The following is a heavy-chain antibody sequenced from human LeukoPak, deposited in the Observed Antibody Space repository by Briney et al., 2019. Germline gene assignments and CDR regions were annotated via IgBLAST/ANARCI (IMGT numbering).Heavy chain of an antibody. V-gene: IGHV1-18*01. CDR3: AVAPVEYSSGWNGYAFDI. CDR1: GYTFTSYG. D-gene: IGHD6-19*01. J-gene: IGHJ3*02. CDR2: ISAYNGNT. Sequence: GASAKVSCKASGYTFTSYGISWVRQAPGQGLEWMGWISAYNGNTNYAQKLQGRVTMTTDTSTSTAYMELRSLRSDDTAVYYCAVAPVEYSSGWNGYAFDIWGQGTMVTVSS.